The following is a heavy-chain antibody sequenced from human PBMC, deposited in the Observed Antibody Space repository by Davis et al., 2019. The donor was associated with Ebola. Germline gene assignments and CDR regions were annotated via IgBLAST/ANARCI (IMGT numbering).Heavy chain of an antibody. CDR3: ASLYYFDY. CDR1: GGSISSYY. CDR2: IYYSGST. V-gene: IGHV4-59*01. J-gene: IGHJ4*02. Sequence: SETLSLTCTVSGGSISSYYWSWIRQPPGKGLEWIGYIYYSGSTNYNPPLKSRVTISVDTSKNQFSLKLSSVTAADTAVYYCASLYYFDYWGQGTLVTVSS.